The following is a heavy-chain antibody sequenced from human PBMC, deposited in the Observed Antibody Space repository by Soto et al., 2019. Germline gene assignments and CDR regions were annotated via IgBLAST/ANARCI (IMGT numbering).Heavy chain of an antibody. CDR3: ARSHRDNWGSPDYFDY. Sequence: SETLSLTCSVSGGSIRRSDSYWTWVRQGPGKGLEWIAYISDSGRTDYNPSLKSRATISIDTSKNVFFLNLSSVTAADTAVYFCARSHRDNWGSPDYFDYWGQGTLVTVSS. V-gene: IGHV4-30-4*08. D-gene: IGHD7-27*01. CDR1: GGSIRRSDSY. CDR2: ISDSGRT. J-gene: IGHJ4*02.